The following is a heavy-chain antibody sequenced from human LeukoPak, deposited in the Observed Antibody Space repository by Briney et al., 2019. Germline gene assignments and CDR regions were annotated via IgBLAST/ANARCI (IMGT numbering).Heavy chain of an antibody. D-gene: IGHD2-15*01. CDR3: ARDRVGSGIIDY. CDR1: GGSISSSSYY. V-gene: IGHV4-39*07. CDR2: IYYSGST. Sequence: PSETLSLTCTVSGGSISSSSYYWGWIRQPPGKGLEWIGSIYYSGSTYYNPPLKSRVTISVDTSKNQFSLKLSSVTAADTAVYYCARDRVGSGIIDYWGQGTLVTVSS. J-gene: IGHJ4*02.